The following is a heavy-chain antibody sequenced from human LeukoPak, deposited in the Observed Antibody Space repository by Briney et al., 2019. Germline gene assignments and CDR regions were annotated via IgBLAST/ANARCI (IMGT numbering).Heavy chain of an antibody. CDR1: GYTFTGCY. J-gene: IGHJ6*03. CDR3: ARGQFGGSYYYYYYMDV. Sequence: ASVTVSCKASGYTFTGCYMHWVRQAPGQGLEWMGWINPNSGGTNYAQKFQGRVTTTRDTSISTAYMELSRLRSDDTAVYYCARGQFGGSYYYYYYMDVWGKGTTVTVSS. V-gene: IGHV1-2*02. CDR2: INPNSGGT. D-gene: IGHD1-26*01.